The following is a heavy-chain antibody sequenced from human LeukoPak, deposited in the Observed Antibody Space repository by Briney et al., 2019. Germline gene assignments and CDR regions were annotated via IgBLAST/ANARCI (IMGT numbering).Heavy chain of an antibody. V-gene: IGHV3-30-3*01. D-gene: IGHD6-6*01. CDR1: GFTFSSYA. J-gene: IGHJ3*02. CDR2: ISYDGTNK. CDR3: ARGHLSSLFDI. Sequence: GGSLRLSCAASGFTFSSYAMHWVRQAPGKGLEWVAVISYDGTNKYYADSVKGRLTISRDNSKNTLSLQMNSLRTEDTAVYYCARGHLSSLFDIWGQGTMVTVSS.